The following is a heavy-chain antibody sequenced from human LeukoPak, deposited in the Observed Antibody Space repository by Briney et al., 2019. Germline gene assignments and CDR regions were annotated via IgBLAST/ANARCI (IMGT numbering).Heavy chain of an antibody. CDR2: ISSSGSTI. V-gene: IGHV3-48*03. CDR3: ARSGQHLFDF. D-gene: IGHD6-13*01. J-gene: IGHJ4*02. Sequence: GGSLRLSCAASGFTFSSYEMNWVRQAPGKGLEWVSYISSSGSTIYYADSVKGRFTISSDNAKNSLYLQMNSLRAEDTAIYYCARSGQHLFDFWGQGTLVTVSS. CDR1: GFTFSSYE.